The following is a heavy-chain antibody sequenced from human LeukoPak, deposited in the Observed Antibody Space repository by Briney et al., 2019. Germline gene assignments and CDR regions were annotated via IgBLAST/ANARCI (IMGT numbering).Heavy chain of an antibody. V-gene: IGHV3-48*02. CDR2: ISTGSLSI. Sequence: GGSLRLSCAASGFTFSNYNMNWVRQAPGKGLEWVSYISTGSLSIYYAASVKGRFTISRDNAKNSLYLQMNSLRDEDTAVYYCARDNSYGFDYWGQGTLVTVSS. CDR3: ARDNSYGFDY. CDR1: GFTFSNYN. J-gene: IGHJ4*02. D-gene: IGHD2-8*01.